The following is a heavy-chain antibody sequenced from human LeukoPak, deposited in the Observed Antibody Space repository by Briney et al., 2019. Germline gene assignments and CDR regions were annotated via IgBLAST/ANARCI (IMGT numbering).Heavy chain of an antibody. CDR3: ARRLYYYGSGSYYFDY. D-gene: IGHD3-10*01. CDR1: GYTFTSYY. CDR2: INPSGGST. V-gene: IGHV1-46*01. J-gene: IGHJ4*02. Sequence: ASVKVSCKASGYTFTSYYMHWVRQAPGQGLEWMGIINPSGGSTSYAQKFQGRVTMTRDTSISTAYSDLSSLRSDDTAVYYCARRLYYYGSGSYYFDYWGQGTLVTVSS.